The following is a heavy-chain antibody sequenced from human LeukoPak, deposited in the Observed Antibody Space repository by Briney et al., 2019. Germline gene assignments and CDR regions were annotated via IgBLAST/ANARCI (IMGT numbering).Heavy chain of an antibody. CDR1: GGSFSGYY. J-gene: IGHJ4*02. CDR2: INHSGST. CDR3: ARIQLWRGKYFDY. Sequence: SETLSLTCAVYGGSFSGYYWSWIRQPPGKGLEWIGEINHSGSTNYSPSLKSRVTISVDTSKNQFSLKLSSVTAADTAVYYCARIQLWRGKYFDYWGQGTLVTVSS. D-gene: IGHD5-18*01. V-gene: IGHV4-34*01.